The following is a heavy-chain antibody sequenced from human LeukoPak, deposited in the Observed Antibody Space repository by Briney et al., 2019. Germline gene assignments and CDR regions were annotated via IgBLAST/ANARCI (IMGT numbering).Heavy chain of an antibody. CDR2: IYYSGTT. Sequence: SQTLSLTCTVSGGSINSGDFYWSWIRQPPGKGLEWVGYIYYSGTTYHNPSLKSRVIISLDTSKNQFSLKLSSVTAADTAVYYCARGADMVATSLDYWGQGTLVTVSS. CDR3: ARGADMVATSLDY. J-gene: IGHJ4*02. D-gene: IGHD5-12*01. V-gene: IGHV4-30-4*08. CDR1: GGSINSGDFY.